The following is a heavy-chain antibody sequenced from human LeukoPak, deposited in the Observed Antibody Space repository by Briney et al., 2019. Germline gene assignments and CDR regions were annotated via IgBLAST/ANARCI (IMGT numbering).Heavy chain of an antibody. V-gene: IGHV1-69*02. CDR1: GGTFSRYT. Sequence: SVKVSCKASGGTFSRYTISWVRQAPGQGLEWMGRIIPILGIANYAQKFQGRVTITADKSTSTAYMELSSLRSEDTAVYYCARHPLDIVVGPAGRGMNWSHPWGQGTLVTVSS. D-gene: IGHD2-2*01. CDR2: IIPILGIA. J-gene: IGHJ5*02. CDR3: ARHPLDIVVGPAGRGMNWSHP.